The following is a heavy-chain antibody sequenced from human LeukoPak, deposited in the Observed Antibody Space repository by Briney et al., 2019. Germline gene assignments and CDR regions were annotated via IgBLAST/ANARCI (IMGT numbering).Heavy chain of an antibody. CDR1: GGSFSGYY. CDR2: INHSGST. J-gene: IGHJ6*02. Sequence: SETLSLTCAVYGGSFSGYYWSWIRQPPGKGLEWIGEINHSGSTNYNPSLKSRVTISVDTSKNQFSLKLSSVTAADTAVYYCAGFSITMVRGVISRNYYYYGMDVWGQGTTVTVSS. CDR3: AGFSITMVRGVISRNYYYYGMDV. D-gene: IGHD3-10*01. V-gene: IGHV4-34*01.